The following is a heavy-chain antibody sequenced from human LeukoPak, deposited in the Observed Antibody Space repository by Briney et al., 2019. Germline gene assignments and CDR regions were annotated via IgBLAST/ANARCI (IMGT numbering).Heavy chain of an antibody. CDR3: ASHEGYCSGGSCYSDQVLLYYYYGMDV. V-gene: IGHV3-30-3*01. Sequence: GRSLRLSCAASGFTFSSYAMHWVRQAPGKGLEWVAVISYDGSNKYYADSVKGRFTISRDNSKNTLYLQMNSLRSEDTAVYYCASHEGYCSGGSCYSDQVLLYYYYGMDVWGKGTTVTVSS. CDR2: ISYDGSNK. D-gene: IGHD2-15*01. CDR1: GFTFSSYA. J-gene: IGHJ6*04.